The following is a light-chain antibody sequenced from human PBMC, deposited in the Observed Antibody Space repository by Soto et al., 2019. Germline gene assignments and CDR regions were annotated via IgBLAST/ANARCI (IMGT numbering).Light chain of an antibody. CDR1: SNDVGGYDL. J-gene: IGLJ2*01. Sequence: QSALTQPASVSGSPGQSITISCTGTSNDVGGYDLVSWYQHLPGKAPTLIIFEVNKRPSGVSDRFSGSKSGNTASLTISALGADDEADYCCCSFAGGAIFVFGGGTKLTVL. V-gene: IGLV2-23*02. CDR2: EVN. CDR3: CSFAGGAIFV.